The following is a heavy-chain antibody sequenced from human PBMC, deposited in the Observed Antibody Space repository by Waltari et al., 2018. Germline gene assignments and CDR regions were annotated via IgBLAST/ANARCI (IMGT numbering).Heavy chain of an antibody. CDR1: GFTFRSYS. Sequence: EVQLVESGGGLVKPGGSLRLSCAASGFTFRSYSLNWVRQAPGKGLEWVSSISSSSSYIYYADSVKGRFTISRDNAKNSLYLQMNSLRAEDTAVYYCAREYKAAAAPAYFDYWGQGTLVTVSS. V-gene: IGHV3-21*01. J-gene: IGHJ4*02. CDR3: AREYKAAAAPAYFDY. CDR2: ISSSSSYI. D-gene: IGHD6-13*01.